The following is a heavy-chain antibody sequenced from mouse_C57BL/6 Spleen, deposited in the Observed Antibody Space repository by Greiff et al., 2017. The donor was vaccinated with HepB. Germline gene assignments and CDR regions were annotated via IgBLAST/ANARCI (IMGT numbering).Heavy chain of an antibody. CDR2: IRNKANGYTT. Sequence: EVQVVESGGGLVQPGGSLSLSCAASGFTFTDYYMSWVRQPPGKALEWLGFIRNKANGYTTEYSASVKGRFTISRDNSQSILYLQMNALRAEDSATYYCARSLNSYYYGLFAYWGQGTLVTVSA. D-gene: IGHD1-1*01. CDR1: GFTFTDYY. V-gene: IGHV7-3*01. CDR3: ARSLNSYYYGLFAY. J-gene: IGHJ3*01.